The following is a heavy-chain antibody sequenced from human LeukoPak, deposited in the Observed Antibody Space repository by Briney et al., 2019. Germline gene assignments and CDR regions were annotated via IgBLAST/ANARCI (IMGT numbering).Heavy chain of an antibody. CDR2: ISSSSSYI. V-gene: IGHV3-21*01. CDR3: ARDPVRGYGMDV. J-gene: IGHJ6*02. D-gene: IGHD3-10*01. CDR1: GFTFSSYS. Sequence: GGSLRLSCAASGFTFSSYSMNWGRQAPGKGLEWVSSISSSSSYIYYADSVKGRFTISRDNAKNSLYLQMNSLRAEDTAVYYCARDPVRGYGMDVWGQGTTVTVSS.